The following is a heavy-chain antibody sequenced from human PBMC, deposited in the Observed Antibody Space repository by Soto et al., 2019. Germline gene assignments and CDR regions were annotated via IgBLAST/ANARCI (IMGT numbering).Heavy chain of an antibody. CDR2: TYYRSKWYN. D-gene: IGHD3-10*01. Sequence: SQTLSLTCAISGDSVSSNSAAWNWSRQSPSRGLEWLGRTYYRSKWYNDYAVSVKSRITINPDTSKNQFSLQLNSVTPEDTAVYYCASEGGSNSETMGPYYSYGMDVWGQGPTVTVSS. CDR3: ASEGGSNSETMGPYYSYGMDV. V-gene: IGHV6-1*01. CDR1: GDSVSSNSAA. J-gene: IGHJ6*01.